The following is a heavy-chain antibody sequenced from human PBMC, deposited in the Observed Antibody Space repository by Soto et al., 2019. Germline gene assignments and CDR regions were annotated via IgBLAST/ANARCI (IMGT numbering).Heavy chain of an antibody. J-gene: IGHJ3*01. D-gene: IGHD6-13*01. V-gene: IGHV1-18*01. CDR3: ARDVVTAGGTGGLDL. Sequence: QVPLVQSGAEVKKPGASVEISCKASGYTFITYGFSWVRQAPGQGLEWMGWISAYNGNSNYAQKFQGRVTMTTDMSTSTAYMDLRSLRSDDTAVYYCARDVVTAGGTGGLDLWGQGTMVTVSS. CDR1: GYTFITYG. CDR2: ISAYNGNS.